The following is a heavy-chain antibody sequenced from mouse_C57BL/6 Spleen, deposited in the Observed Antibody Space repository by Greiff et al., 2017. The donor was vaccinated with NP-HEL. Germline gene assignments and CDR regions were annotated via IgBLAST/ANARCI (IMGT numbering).Heavy chain of an antibody. CDR2: IHPNSGST. Sequence: QVQLKQPGAELVKPGASVKLSCKASGYTFTSYWMHWVKQRPGQGLEWIGMIHPNSGSTNYNEKFKSKATLTVDKSSSTAYMQLSSLTSEDSAVYYCHYDGYYEDAMDYWGQGTSVTVSS. V-gene: IGHV1-64*01. D-gene: IGHD2-3*01. CDR1: GYTFTSYW. CDR3: HYDGYYEDAMDY. J-gene: IGHJ4*01.